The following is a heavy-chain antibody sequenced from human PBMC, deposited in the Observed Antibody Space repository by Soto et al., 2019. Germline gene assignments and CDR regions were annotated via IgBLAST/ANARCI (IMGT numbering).Heavy chain of an antibody. Sequence: GGSLRLSCASSVFTFSSYWMHWVRQSPGKGLVWVSRINSDGSSTSYADSVKGRFTISRDNAKNTLYLQMNSLRAEDTAVYYCARERKDSVYNGMEVWGQGTTVIVS. CDR3: ARERKDSVYNGMEV. V-gene: IGHV3-74*01. CDR1: VFTFSSYW. CDR2: INSDGSST. D-gene: IGHD4-4*01. J-gene: IGHJ6*01.